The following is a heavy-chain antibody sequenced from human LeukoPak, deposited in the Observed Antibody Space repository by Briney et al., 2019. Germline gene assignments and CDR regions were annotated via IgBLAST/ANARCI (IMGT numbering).Heavy chain of an antibody. Sequence: PGGSRRFSCAASRFTFPTSRMHWVLLCPGKVLVMAALTSYDGSKEDYADYGKGRFTISRDNSRYTLFLQMNSLTEDDTAVYFCAKARVTHAWEIVYYDYWGQGAQVTVSS. J-gene: IGHJ4*02. CDR2: TSYDGSKE. CDR3: AKARVTHAWEIVYYDY. D-gene: IGHD1-26*01. CDR1: RFTFPTSR. V-gene: IGHV3-30*18.